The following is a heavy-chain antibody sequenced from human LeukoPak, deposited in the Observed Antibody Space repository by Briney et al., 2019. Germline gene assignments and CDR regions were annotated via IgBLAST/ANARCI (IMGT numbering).Heavy chain of an antibody. Sequence: GGSLRLSCAASGFTFDDYAIHWVRQAPGRGLGWVSLISGDGHTTYYADSVKGRFTISRDNAKNSLYLQMNSLRPEDTAVYYCARANYYDSSAYYFDYWGQGTVVTVSS. CDR3: ARANYYDSSAYYFDY. V-gene: IGHV3-43*02. CDR1: GFTFDDYA. J-gene: IGHJ4*02. D-gene: IGHD3-22*01. CDR2: ISGDGHTT.